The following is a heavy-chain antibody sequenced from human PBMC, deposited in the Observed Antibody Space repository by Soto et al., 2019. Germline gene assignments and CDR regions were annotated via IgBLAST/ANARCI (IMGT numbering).Heavy chain of an antibody. Sequence: SETLSLTCTVSGGSISSSSYYWGWIRQPPGKGLEWIGSIYYSGSTYYNPSLKSRVTISVDTSKNQFSLKLSSVTAADTAVYYCARDVAMSRKKLNWFDPWGQGTLVTVSS. V-gene: IGHV4-39*02. CDR3: ARDVAMSRKKLNWFDP. J-gene: IGHJ5*02. D-gene: IGHD2-21*01. CDR2: IYYSGST. CDR1: GGSISSSSYY.